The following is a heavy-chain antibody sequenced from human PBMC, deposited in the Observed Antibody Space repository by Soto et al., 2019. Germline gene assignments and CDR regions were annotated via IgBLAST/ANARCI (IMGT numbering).Heavy chain of an antibody. D-gene: IGHD3-10*01. Sequence: ASVKVSCKASGGTFSSYAISWVRQAPGQGLEWMGGIIAIFGTANYAQKFQGRVTITADESTSTAYMELSSLRSEDTAVYYCAKGPHPYGGKSVGSFVDYYYYYGMDVWGQGTTVTVSS. CDR2: IIAIFGTA. CDR3: AKGPHPYGGKSVGSFVDYYYYYGMDV. CDR1: GGTFSSYA. J-gene: IGHJ6*02. V-gene: IGHV1-69*13.